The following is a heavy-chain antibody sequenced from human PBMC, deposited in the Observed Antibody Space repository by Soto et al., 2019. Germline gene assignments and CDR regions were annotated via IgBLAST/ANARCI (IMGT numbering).Heavy chain of an antibody. Sequence: QVQLQESGPGLVKPSETLSLTCTVSGGSISGYFWSWLRQPPEKGLEWIGYVHSSGTTNYNPSLKDRVTISRDMSKNQVSLHLGSETAADTAVYYCARRGEWSRGRYSFDSWGLGTLVTVSS. CDR2: VHSSGTT. CDR3: ARRGEWSRGRYSFDS. CDR1: GGSISGYF. D-gene: IGHD2-8*01. J-gene: IGHJ4*02. V-gene: IGHV4-59*08.